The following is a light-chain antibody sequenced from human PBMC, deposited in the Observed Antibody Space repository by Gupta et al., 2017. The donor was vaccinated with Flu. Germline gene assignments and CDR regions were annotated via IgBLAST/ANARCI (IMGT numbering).Light chain of an antibody. CDR2: AAS. J-gene: IGKJ2*02. Sequence: DIQMTQSPSSLSASVGDRVTITCRASQSISSYLNWYQQKPGKAPKLLIYAASSLQSGVPSRFSGSGYGTDFTLTISSRQPEDFASYYCQLSDSNLVWTFGQGTKMEIK. CDR3: QLSDSNLVWT. V-gene: IGKV1-39*01. CDR1: QSISSY.